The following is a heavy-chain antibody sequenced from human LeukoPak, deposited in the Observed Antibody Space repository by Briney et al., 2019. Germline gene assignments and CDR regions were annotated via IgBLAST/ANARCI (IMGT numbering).Heavy chain of an antibody. CDR2: ISASGGST. D-gene: IGHD5-12*01. Sequence: GGSLRLSCAASGFTFSSYAMNWVRQAPGKGPEWVSTISASGGSTYYADSVKGRFTISRDNSKNTLFLQMNSLRAEDTAIYYCAKDREGLSSGYDLEYFDYWGQGTLVTVSS. CDR1: GFTFSSYA. J-gene: IGHJ4*02. CDR3: AKDREGLSSGYDLEYFDY. V-gene: IGHV3-23*01.